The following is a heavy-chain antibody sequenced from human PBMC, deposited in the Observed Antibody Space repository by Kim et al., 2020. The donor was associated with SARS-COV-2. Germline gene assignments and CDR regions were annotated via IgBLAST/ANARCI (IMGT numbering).Heavy chain of an antibody. Sequence: SVKVSCKASGGTFSSYAISWVRQAPGQGLEWMGRIIPIPGIANYAQKFQGRVTITADKSTSTAYMELSSLRSEDTAVYYCAKAEFTIFGVVIIPHYYYGMDVWGQGTTVTVSS. V-gene: IGHV1-69*04. CDR3: AKAEFTIFGVVIIPHYYYGMDV. CDR1: GGTFSSYA. J-gene: IGHJ6*02. D-gene: IGHD3-3*01. CDR2: IIPIPGIA.